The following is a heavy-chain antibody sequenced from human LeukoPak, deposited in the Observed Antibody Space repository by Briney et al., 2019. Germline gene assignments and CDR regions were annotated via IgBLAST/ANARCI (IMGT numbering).Heavy chain of an antibody. V-gene: IGHV4-34*01. Sequence: KASETLSLTCAVYGGSFSGYYWSWIRQPPGKGLEWIGYIFHRGGTSYNPSLKSRILFSVDTSQNQFSLKLNSVTAADTAVYYCARGYGSSSGRPYFDSWGQGTLVTVAS. CDR3: ARGYGSSSGRPYFDS. J-gene: IGHJ4*02. CDR1: GGSFSGYY. CDR2: IFHRGGT. D-gene: IGHD6-13*01.